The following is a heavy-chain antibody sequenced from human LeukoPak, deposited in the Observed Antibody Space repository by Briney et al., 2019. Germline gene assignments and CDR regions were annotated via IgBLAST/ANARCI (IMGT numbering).Heavy chain of an antibody. CDR2: ISWNSGNT. Sequence: PGGSLRLSCAASGFSFDEYAMHWVRQAPGKGLEWVSGISWNSGNTDYADSVKGRFTISRDNAKNSLYLQMNRLRAEDTALYFCAKYDRVVLEAFDIWGQGTMVTVSS. D-gene: IGHD5-12*01. CDR3: AKYDRVVLEAFDI. CDR1: GFSFDEYA. J-gene: IGHJ3*02. V-gene: IGHV3-9*01.